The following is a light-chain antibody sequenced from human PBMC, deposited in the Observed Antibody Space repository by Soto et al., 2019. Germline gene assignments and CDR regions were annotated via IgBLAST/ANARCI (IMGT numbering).Light chain of an antibody. CDR1: QSVDYY. J-gene: IGKJ1*01. V-gene: IGKV3-11*01. Sequence: EIVLTRSPATLSLSPGERATLSCRASQSVDYYLAWYQQKPGQAPRLLIYDASSRATGIPARISGSGSGTDFTLTITSLEPEDFAVYYCQQRSNWPGTFGQGTKVEIK. CDR2: DAS. CDR3: QQRSNWPGT.